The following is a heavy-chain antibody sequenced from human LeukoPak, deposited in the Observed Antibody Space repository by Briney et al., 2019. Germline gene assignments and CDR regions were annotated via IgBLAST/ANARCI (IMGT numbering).Heavy chain of an antibody. CDR2: IYTSGST. CDR3: ARFTEGGYHYDSSGYLDAFDI. J-gene: IGHJ3*02. D-gene: IGHD3-22*01. V-gene: IGHV4-61*02. Sequence: SETLSLTCTVSGGSISSGSYYWSWIRQPAGKGLEWIGRIYTSGSTNYNPSLKSRVTISVDTSKNQFSLKLSSVTAADTAVYYCARFTEGGYHYDSSGYLDAFDIWGQGTMVTVSS. CDR1: GGSISSGSYY.